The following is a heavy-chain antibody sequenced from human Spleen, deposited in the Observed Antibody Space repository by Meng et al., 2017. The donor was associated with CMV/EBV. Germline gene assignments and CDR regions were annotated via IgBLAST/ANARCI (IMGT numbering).Heavy chain of an antibody. D-gene: IGHD3-10*01. V-gene: IGHV1-2*02. CDR1: GYTFTAYY. Sequence: ASVKVSCKASGYTFTAYYMHWVRQAPGQGLEWMGWINPNSGGTNYAQKFQGRVTMTRDTSISTAYMELSRLRSDDTAVYYCARGWDYYGSGSYYIPLRFDPWGQGTLVTVSS. CDR3: ARGWDYYGSGSYYIPLRFDP. CDR2: INPNSGGT. J-gene: IGHJ5*02.